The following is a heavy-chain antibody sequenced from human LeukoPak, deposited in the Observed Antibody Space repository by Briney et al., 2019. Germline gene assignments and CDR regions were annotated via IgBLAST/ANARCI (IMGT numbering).Heavy chain of an antibody. V-gene: IGHV4-59*08. CDR1: GGTITNYY. J-gene: IGHJ3*01. CDR2: IYYLETDT. D-gene: IGHD1-14*01. Sequence: PSETLTLSCTASGGTITNYYLSWIRQSPGKGLEWIADIYYLETDTNYNPSLKSRVVMSVDTSKDDFSLRLSSVTAADSGVYYCARQPAGTATFDVWGQGAMVAVSS. CDR3: ARQPAGTATFDV.